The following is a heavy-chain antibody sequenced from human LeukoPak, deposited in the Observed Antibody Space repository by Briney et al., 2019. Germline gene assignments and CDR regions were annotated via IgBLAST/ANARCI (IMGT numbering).Heavy chain of an antibody. Sequence: ASVKVSCKTSGYTFTDNYIHWVRQAPGEGLEWMGWIDPKSGATNYAQKFQGRVTLTSDTSITTVYMELSSLRSDDTAVYYCARDRPGYSSWFDPWGRGTLVTVSS. D-gene: IGHD6-19*01. CDR1: GYTFTDNY. V-gene: IGHV1-2*02. CDR3: ARDRPGYSSWFDP. J-gene: IGHJ5*02. CDR2: IDPKSGAT.